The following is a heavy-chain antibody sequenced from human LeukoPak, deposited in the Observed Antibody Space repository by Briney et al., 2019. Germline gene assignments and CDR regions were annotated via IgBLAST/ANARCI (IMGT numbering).Heavy chain of an antibody. J-gene: IGHJ3*01. V-gene: IGHV3-30*02. CDR3: AKDWYDSSGPILKV. Sequence: PGGSLRLSCAASGFTFSSYGMHWVRQAPGKGLEWVAFIRYDGSNKYYADSVKGRFTISRDNSKNTLYLQMNSLRAEDTAVYYCAKDWYDSSGPILKVWGQGTMVTVSS. CDR2: IRYDGSNK. CDR1: GFTFSSYG. D-gene: IGHD3-22*01.